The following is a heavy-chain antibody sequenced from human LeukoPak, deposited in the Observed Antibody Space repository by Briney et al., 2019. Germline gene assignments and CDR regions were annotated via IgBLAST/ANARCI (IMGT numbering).Heavy chain of an antibody. Sequence: GASVKVSCKASGYTFTSYGISWVRQAPGQGLEWMGWISAYNGNTNYAQKLQGRVTMTTDTSTSTAYMELRSLRSDDTAVYYCARDSLGYYDSSGYYSSNYYYYMDVWGKGTTVTVSS. CDR2: ISAYNGNT. D-gene: IGHD3-22*01. CDR1: GYTFTSYG. V-gene: IGHV1-18*01. CDR3: ARDSLGYYDSSGYYSSNYYYYMDV. J-gene: IGHJ6*03.